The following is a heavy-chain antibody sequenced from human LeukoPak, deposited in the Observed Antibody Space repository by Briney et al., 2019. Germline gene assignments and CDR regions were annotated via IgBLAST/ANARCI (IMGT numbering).Heavy chain of an antibody. CDR3: ARGRGITMIVVANAFDI. V-gene: IGHV3-30*03. CDR1: GFTFSSYG. J-gene: IGHJ3*02. D-gene: IGHD3-22*01. CDR2: ISYDGSNK. Sequence: GGSLRLSCAASGFTFSSYGMHWVRQAPGKGLEWVAVISYDGSNKYYADSVKGRFTISRDNSKNTLYLQMNSLRAEDTAVYYCARGRGITMIVVANAFDIWGQGTMVTVSS.